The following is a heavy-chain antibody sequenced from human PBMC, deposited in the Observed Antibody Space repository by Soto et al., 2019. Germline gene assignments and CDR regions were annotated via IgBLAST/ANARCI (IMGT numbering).Heavy chain of an antibody. CDR2: IYYSGST. CDR1: GGSISSGGYY. D-gene: IGHD5-18*01. Sequence: QVQLQESGPGLVKPSQTLSLTCTVSGGSISSGGYYWSWIRQHPGKGLEWIGYIYYSGSTYYNPSLKSLVTISVDTSKNQFSLKLSSVTAADTAVYYCARSGYSYGPNPLLYCGQGTLVTVSS. J-gene: IGHJ4*02. V-gene: IGHV4-31*01. CDR3: ARSGYSYGPNPLLY.